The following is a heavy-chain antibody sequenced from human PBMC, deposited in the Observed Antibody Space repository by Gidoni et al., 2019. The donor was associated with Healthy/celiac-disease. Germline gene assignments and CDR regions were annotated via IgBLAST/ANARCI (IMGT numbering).Heavy chain of an antibody. J-gene: IGHJ4*02. Sequence: EVQLVESGGGLVKPGGSLRLSCAASGFTFSSYSMNWVRQAPGKGLEWVSSISSSSSYIYYADSVKGRFTISRDNAKNSLYLQMNSLRAEDTAVYYCASSPNGDYVSDYWGQGTLVTVSS. CDR2: ISSSSSYI. CDR3: ASSPNGDYVSDY. CDR1: GFTFSSYS. V-gene: IGHV3-21*01. D-gene: IGHD4-17*01.